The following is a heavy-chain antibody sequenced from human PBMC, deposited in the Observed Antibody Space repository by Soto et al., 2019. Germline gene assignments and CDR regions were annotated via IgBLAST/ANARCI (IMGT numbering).Heavy chain of an antibody. CDR2: ISYSGTT. J-gene: IGHJ5*02. Sequence: SETLSLTCTVSDDSISSHNNYWSWFRQPPGEGLEWIGFISYSGTTSYSPSLKSRVAISLDTSKNQFSLSLSSVTAADTAVYYCARGRGYSYGLDPWGQVTLVTVS. CDR3: ARGRGYSYGLDP. D-gene: IGHD5-18*01. V-gene: IGHV4-30-4*01. CDR1: DDSISSHNNY.